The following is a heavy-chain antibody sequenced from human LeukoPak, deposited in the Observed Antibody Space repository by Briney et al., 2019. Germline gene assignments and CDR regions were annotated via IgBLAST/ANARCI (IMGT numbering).Heavy chain of an antibody. CDR2: ISAYNGNT. V-gene: IGHV1-18*01. J-gene: IGHJ6*03. Sequence: ASVKVSCKASGYTFTSSGVGWVRQAPGLGLEWMGWISAYNGNTNYAQNLQGRVTMTTDTSTNTAYMQLRSLRSDDTAVYYCARVTKSYYYYDYMDVWGNGTTVTVSS. CDR3: ARVTKSYYYYDYMDV. D-gene: IGHD4-11*01. CDR1: GYTFTSSG.